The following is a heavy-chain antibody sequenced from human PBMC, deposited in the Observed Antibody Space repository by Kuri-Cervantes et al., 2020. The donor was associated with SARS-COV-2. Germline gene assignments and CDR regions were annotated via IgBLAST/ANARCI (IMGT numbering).Heavy chain of an antibody. CDR2: IHHSGST. J-gene: IGHJ4*02. V-gene: IGHV4-34*01. Sequence: SETLSLTCAVYGGSFSDYYWTWIRQPPGKGLEWIGEIHHSGSTTYNPSFKSRVTVSADTSKNQFSLKLSSVTAADTAVYYCARERGRDCSGGSCYFDYWGQGTLVTVSS. D-gene: IGHD2-15*01. CDR3: ARERGRDCSGGSCYFDY. CDR1: GGSFSDYY.